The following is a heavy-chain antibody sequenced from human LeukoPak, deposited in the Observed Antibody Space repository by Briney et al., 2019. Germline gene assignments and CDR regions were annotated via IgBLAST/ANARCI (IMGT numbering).Heavy chain of an antibody. CDR1: GFTFSSYG. J-gene: IGHJ4*02. V-gene: IGHV3-33*01. CDR3: ARDEGRPGESPYYFDY. CDR2: IWYDGSNK. D-gene: IGHD3-10*01. Sequence: GRSLRLSCAASGFTFSSYGMHWVRQAPGKGLEWVAVIWYDGSNKYYADSVKGRFTISRDNAKNSLYLQMNSLRAEDTAVYYCARDEGRPGESPYYFDYWGQGTLVTVSS.